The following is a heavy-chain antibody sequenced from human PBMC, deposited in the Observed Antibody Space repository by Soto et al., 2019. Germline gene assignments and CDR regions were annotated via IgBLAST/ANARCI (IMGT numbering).Heavy chain of an antibody. CDR2: IYYSGST. Sequence: SSETLTLTCTVSGGSISSYYWSWIRQPPGKGLEWIGYIYYSGSTNYNPSLKSRVTISVDTSKNQFSLKLSSVTSADTAVYYCARRGADRYKNFDYWGQGTLVTVSS. CDR3: ARRGADRYKNFDY. J-gene: IGHJ4*02. D-gene: IGHD1-1*01. CDR1: GGSISSYY. V-gene: IGHV4-59*08.